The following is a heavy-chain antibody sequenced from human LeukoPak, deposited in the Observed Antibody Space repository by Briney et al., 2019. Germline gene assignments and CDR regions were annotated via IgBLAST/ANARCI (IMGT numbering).Heavy chain of an antibody. CDR1: GYTFTSYD. CDR3: ARGHKRDYITMIVVVTAFDY. V-gene: IGHV1-8*01. CDR2: MNPNSGNT. D-gene: IGHD3-22*01. J-gene: IGHJ4*02. Sequence: GASVKVSCKAPGYTFTSYDINWVRQATGQGLEWMGWMNPNSGNTGYAQKFQGRVTMTRNTSISTAYMELSSLRSEDTAVYYCARGHKRDYITMIVVVTAFDYWGQGTLVTVSS.